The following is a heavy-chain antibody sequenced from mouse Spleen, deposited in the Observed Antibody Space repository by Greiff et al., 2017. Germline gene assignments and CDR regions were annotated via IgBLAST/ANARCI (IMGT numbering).Heavy chain of an antibody. CDR2: IYPGSGST. Sequence: VKLVESGAELAKPGASVKLSCKASGYTFTSYWMHWVKQRPGQGLEWIGDIYPGSGSTNYNEKFKSKATLTVDTSSSTAYMQLSSLTSEDSAVYYCARSYGSSLYYAMDYWGQGTSVTVSS. V-gene: IGHV1-55*01. CDR1: GYTFTSYW. CDR3: ARSYGSSLYYAMDY. D-gene: IGHD1-1*01. J-gene: IGHJ4*01.